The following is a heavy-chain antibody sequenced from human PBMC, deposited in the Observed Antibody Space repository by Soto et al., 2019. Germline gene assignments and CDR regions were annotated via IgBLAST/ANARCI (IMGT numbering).Heavy chain of an antibody. D-gene: IGHD5-12*01. Sequence: SGGSLRLSCAASGFTFSSYWMSWVRQAPGKGLEWVANIKQDGSEKYYVDSVKGRFTISRDNAKNSLYLQMNSLRAEDTAVYYCARDRGSGYAQGLFDYWGQGTLVTVSS. CDR2: IKQDGSEK. CDR3: ARDRGSGYAQGLFDY. CDR1: GFTFSSYW. J-gene: IGHJ4*02. V-gene: IGHV3-7*01.